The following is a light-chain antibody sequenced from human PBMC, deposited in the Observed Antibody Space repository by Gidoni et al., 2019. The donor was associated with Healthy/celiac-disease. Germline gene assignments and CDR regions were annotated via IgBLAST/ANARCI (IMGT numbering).Light chain of an antibody. Sequence: QMTQSPSSLSASVGDRVTITCRASQSISSYLNWYQQKPGKAPKVLIYAASSLQSGVPSRFSGSGSGTDFTLTISSLQPEDFATYYCQQSYSTPRTFGGXTKVEIK. CDR3: QQSYSTPRT. J-gene: IGKJ4*01. CDR1: QSISSY. CDR2: AAS. V-gene: IGKV1-39*01.